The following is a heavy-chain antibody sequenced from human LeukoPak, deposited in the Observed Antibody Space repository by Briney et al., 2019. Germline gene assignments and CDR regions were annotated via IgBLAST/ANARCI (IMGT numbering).Heavy chain of an antibody. J-gene: IGHJ4*02. D-gene: IGHD2-15*01. Sequence: AGSLTLSCADSPLTFSNNYMSWVRQAPGKGPDWVSSISSSSSYIYYADSVNGQFTISRDTAKNSLYLQKNSLRAHDTAVYYCARAYCSGGSCYPFDYWDQGTLVTVSS. CDR3: ARAYCSGGSCYPFDY. CDR1: PLTFSNNY. V-gene: IGHV3-21*01. CDR2: ISSSSSYI.